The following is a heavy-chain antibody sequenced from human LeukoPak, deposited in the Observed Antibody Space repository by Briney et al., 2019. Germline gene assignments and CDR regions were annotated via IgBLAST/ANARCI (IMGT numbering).Heavy chain of an antibody. Sequence: TSETLSLTCTVSGGSISSYYWGWIRQPPGKGLEWIGSVYYSGSTYYNPSLKSRVTISVDTSKNQFSLKLSSVTAADTAVYYCARGAGTTSFDYWGQGTLVTVSS. CDR3: ARGAGTTSFDY. V-gene: IGHV4-39*07. CDR2: VYYSGST. D-gene: IGHD1-1*01. J-gene: IGHJ4*02. CDR1: GGSISSYY.